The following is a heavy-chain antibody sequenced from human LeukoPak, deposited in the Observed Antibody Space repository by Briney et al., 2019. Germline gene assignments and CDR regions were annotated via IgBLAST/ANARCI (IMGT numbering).Heavy chain of an antibody. J-gene: IGHJ3*02. CDR1: GFTFSSYA. Sequence: GGSLRLSCAASGFTFSSYAMNWVRQAQGKGREWVSAISDGGGSTYYADSVRGRFTISRDNAKNTLYLKMNSLRAEDTAVYYCAKQQRPNVAFDIWGQGTMVTVSS. CDR2: ISDGGGST. V-gene: IGHV3-23*01. D-gene: IGHD4/OR15-4a*01. CDR3: AKQQRPNVAFDI.